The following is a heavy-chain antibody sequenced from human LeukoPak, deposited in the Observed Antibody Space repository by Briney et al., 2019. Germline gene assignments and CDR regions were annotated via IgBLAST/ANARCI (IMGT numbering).Heavy chain of an antibody. J-gene: IGHJ4*02. CDR3: AREAIDGIDY. V-gene: IGHV4-59*01. CDR1: GGSISSYY. Sequence: SETLSLTCTVSGGSISSYYWSWIRQPPGKGPEWIGYIYYSGSTNYNPSLKSRVTISVDTSKNQFSLKLSSVTAADTAVYYCAREAIDGIDYWGQGTLVTVSS. CDR2: IYYSGST.